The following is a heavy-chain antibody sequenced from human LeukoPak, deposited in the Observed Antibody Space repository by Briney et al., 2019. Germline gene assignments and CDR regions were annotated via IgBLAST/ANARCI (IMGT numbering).Heavy chain of an antibody. CDR3: ATNCYQYTYGNNCFDY. CDR1: GYTFTSYD. D-gene: IGHD5-18*01. V-gene: IGHV1-8*01. J-gene: IGHJ4*01. Sequence: ASVTVSCTAPGYTFTSYDINWVRQATGQGLEWMGWMNPNSGKTGYAQKFQGRVTMTRNTSISTAYMELSSLRSEDTAVYYCATNCYQYTYGNNCFDYWGHGTLVTVSS. CDR2: MNPNSGKT.